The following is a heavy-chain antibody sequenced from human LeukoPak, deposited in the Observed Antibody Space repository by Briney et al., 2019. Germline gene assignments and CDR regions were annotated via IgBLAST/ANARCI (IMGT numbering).Heavy chain of an antibody. CDR1: GFTFSSYS. D-gene: IGHD6-13*01. Sequence: GGSLRLSCAASGFTFSSYSMNWVRQAPGKGLEWVSSIGSSSSYIYYADSVKGRFTISRDNAKNSLYLQMNSLRAEDTAVYYCARVGSSWYEDYWGQGTLVTVSS. J-gene: IGHJ4*02. CDR3: ARVGSSWYEDY. CDR2: IGSSSSYI. V-gene: IGHV3-21*01.